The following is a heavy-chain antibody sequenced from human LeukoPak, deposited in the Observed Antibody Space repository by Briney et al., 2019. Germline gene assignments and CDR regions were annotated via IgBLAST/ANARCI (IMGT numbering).Heavy chain of an antibody. CDR3: AKERDKYQLLSKNWFDP. Sequence: GGSLRLSCAASGFTFDDYAMHWVRQAPGKGLEWVSGISWNSGSIGYADSVKGRFTISRDNAKNSLYLQMNSLRAEDTALYYCAKERDKYQLLSKNWFDPWGQGTLVTVSS. J-gene: IGHJ5*02. CDR1: GFTFDDYA. V-gene: IGHV3-9*01. CDR2: ISWNSGSI. D-gene: IGHD2-2*01.